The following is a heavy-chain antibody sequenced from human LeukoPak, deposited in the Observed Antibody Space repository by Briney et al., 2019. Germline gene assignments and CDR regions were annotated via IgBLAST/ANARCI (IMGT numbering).Heavy chain of an antibody. D-gene: IGHD6-13*01. CDR1: GFTFSSYG. V-gene: IGHV3-30*03. CDR2: ISYDGYDK. J-gene: IGHJ4*02. CDR3: ARDFFPIVDSTWYEIGY. Sequence: GGSLRLSCAASGFTFSSYGMHWVRQAPGKGLEWVALISYDGYDKSYADSVRGRFTISRDNSKNTLYLQMDSLRSEDTAAYYCARDFFPIVDSTWYEIGYWGQGTLVTVSS.